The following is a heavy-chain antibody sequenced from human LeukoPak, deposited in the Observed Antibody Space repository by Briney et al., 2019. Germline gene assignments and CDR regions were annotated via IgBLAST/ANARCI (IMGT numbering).Heavy chain of an antibody. Sequence: PGGSLRLSCAASGFTFSSYAMSWVRQAPGKGLEWVSLISWNGITTYYADSVKGRFTISRDSSKNSLYLQMNSLRTEDTALYYCAKERGTSGYFDYWGQGTLVTVSS. V-gene: IGHV3-43*01. CDR2: ISWNGITT. CDR1: GFTFSSYA. D-gene: IGHD3-10*01. CDR3: AKERGTSGYFDY. J-gene: IGHJ4*02.